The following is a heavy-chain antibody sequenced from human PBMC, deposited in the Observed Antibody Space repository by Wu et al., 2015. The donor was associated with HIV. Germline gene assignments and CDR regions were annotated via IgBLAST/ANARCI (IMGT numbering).Heavy chain of an antibody. Sequence: QVLLVQSGAEVKKPGASVKVSCTTSGYSFTDSYIHWVRQAPGRGLEYMGNVNPISGGTTYAQNFQGRVTMTRDTSIKTAYMELNSLRSDDTAVYYCARDLMRGIVVVPAATFDYGAREXWSPSPQ. CDR2: VNPISGGT. CDR3: ARDLMRGIVVVPAATFD. CDR1: GYSFTDSY. D-gene: IGHD2-2*01. J-gene: IGHJ4*02. V-gene: IGHV1-2*02.